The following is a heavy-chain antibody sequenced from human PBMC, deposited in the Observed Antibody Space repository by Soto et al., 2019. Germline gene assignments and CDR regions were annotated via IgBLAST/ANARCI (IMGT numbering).Heavy chain of an antibody. CDR2: IYYSGST. V-gene: IGHV4-39*01. Sequence: QLQLQESPPGLVKPSETLSLTCTVSGGSISSSSFYWGWIRQPPGKGLEWIGSIYYSGSTYYNPPLKSRVTISVHTSKKQFSLKRGSVTAADTAVYYCARPHYCSSTSWYEAFDYWGQGTLVTVSS. CDR3: ARPHYCSSTSWYEAFDY. D-gene: IGHD2-2*01. CDR1: GGSISSSSFY. J-gene: IGHJ4*02.